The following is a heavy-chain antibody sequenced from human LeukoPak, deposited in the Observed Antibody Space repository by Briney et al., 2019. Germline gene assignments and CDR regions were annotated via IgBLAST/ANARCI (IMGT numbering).Heavy chain of an antibody. CDR3: AKADYGDYWVYFDY. Sequence: GGSLRLSCAASGFTFSSYAMSWVRQAPGKGLEGVSAISGSGGGTYYADSVKGRFTISRDNSKNTLYLQMNSLRAEDTAVYYCAKADYGDYWVYFDYWGQGTLVTVSS. J-gene: IGHJ4*02. V-gene: IGHV3-23*01. CDR2: ISGSGGGT. CDR1: GFTFSSYA. D-gene: IGHD4-17*01.